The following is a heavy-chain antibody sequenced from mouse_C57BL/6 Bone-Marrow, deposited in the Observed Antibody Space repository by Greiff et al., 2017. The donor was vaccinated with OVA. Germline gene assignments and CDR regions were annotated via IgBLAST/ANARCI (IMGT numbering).Heavy chain of an antibody. V-gene: IGHV2-2*01. CDR1: GFSLTSYG. J-gene: IGHJ2*01. D-gene: IGHD4-1*02. CDR3: ARATGLYYFDD. CDR2: IWSGGST. Sequence: VKVVESGPGLVQPSQSLSITCPVSGFSLTSYGVHWVRQSPGKGLEWLGVIWSGGSTDYNAAFISRLSISKDNSKSQVFFKMNSLQADDTAIYYCARATGLYYFDDWGQGTTLTVSS.